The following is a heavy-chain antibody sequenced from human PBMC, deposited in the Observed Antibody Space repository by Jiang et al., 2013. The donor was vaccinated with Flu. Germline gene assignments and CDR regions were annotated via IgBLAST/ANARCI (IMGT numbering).Heavy chain of an antibody. Sequence: GAEVKKPGASVKGSCKASGYTFTSYYMHWVRQAHGQGLEWMGIINPSGGSTSYAQKFQGRVTMTRDTSTSTVYMELSSLRSEDTAVYYCARSPRARTGIAVAGTGPVVYYYGMDV. V-gene: IGHV1-46*01. D-gene: IGHD6-19*01. J-gene: IGHJ6*01. CDR3: ARSPRARTGIAVAGTGPVVYYYGMDV. CDR1: GYTFTSYY. CDR2: INPSGGST.